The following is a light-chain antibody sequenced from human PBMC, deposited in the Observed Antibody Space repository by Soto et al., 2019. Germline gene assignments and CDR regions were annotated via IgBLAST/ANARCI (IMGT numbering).Light chain of an antibody. CDR1: SSDVGGYDF. CDR2: EVS. CDR3: TSYRSGSTPVV. J-gene: IGLJ2*01. Sequence: QSALTQPASVSGSPGQSITISCTGTSSDVGGYDFVSWYQQHPGKAPKLMIYEVSNRPSGVSDRFSGSKSGNTASLTISGLQAEDEADYYCTSYRSGSTPVVFGGGTKLTVL. V-gene: IGLV2-14*01.